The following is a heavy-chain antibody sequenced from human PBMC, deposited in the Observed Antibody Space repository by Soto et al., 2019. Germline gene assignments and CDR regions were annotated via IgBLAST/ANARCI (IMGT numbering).Heavy chain of an antibody. V-gene: IGHV3-23*01. CDR3: AKEVTSGSYSHYYYGLDV. CDR1: GFTLSSYA. D-gene: IGHD1-26*01. J-gene: IGHJ6*02. CDR2: ISGSGNRT. Sequence: EVQLLESGGGLVQPGGSVRLSCAASGFTLSSYAMSWVRQAPGKGLEWVSAISGSGNRTFHADSVKGRFTISRDNAKKALYLQMNSLRVEDTAVYYCAKEVTSGSYSHYYYGLDVWGQGTMVTVSS.